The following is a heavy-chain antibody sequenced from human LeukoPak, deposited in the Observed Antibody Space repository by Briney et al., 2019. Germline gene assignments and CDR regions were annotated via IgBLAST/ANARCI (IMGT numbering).Heavy chain of an antibody. J-gene: IGHJ6*02. V-gene: IGHV4-61*02. CDR3: AREAPLLDRNYYGMDV. Sequence: SQTLSLTCTVSGGSISSGSYYWSWIRQPAGKGLEWIGRICTSGSTNYNPSLKSRVTISVDTSKNQFSLKLSSVTAADTAVYYCAREAPLLDRNYYGMDVWGQGTTVTVSS. CDR2: ICTSGST. CDR1: GGSISSGSYY. D-gene: IGHD3/OR15-3a*01.